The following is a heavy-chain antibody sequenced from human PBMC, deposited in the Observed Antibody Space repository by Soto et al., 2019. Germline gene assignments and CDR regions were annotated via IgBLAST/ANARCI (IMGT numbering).Heavy chain of an antibody. J-gene: IGHJ6*03. CDR2: IYYSGST. CDR3: ARAQGSGTGYYMDV. D-gene: IGHD3-10*01. Sequence: SETLSLTCTVSGGSISSSSYYWGWIRQPPGKGLEWIGSIYYSGSTYYNPSLKSRVTISVDTSKNQFSLKLSSVTAADTAVYYCARAQGSGTGYYMDVWGKGTTVTVSS. CDR1: GGSISSSSYY. V-gene: IGHV4-39*01.